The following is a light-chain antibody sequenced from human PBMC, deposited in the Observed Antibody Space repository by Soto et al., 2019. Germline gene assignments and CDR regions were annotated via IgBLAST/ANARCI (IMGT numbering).Light chain of an antibody. V-gene: IGLV2-8*01. CDR3: SSYAGSNNVL. Sequence: QSVLTQPPSASGSPGQSVTISCTGTSSDVGGYNYVSWYQQHPGIAPKLMIYEVTKRPSGVPDRFSGSKSGNTASLTVSGLQAEDEADYYCSSYAGSNNVLFGGGTKVTVL. CDR2: EVT. CDR1: SSDVGGYNY. J-gene: IGLJ2*01.